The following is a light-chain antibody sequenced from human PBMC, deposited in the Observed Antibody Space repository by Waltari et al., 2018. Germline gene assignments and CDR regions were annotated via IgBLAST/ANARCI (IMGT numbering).Light chain of an antibody. CDR3: AAWDDSLNSWV. J-gene: IGLJ3*02. V-gene: IGLV1-44*01. CDR2: NNN. CDR1: HSNLGSRT. Sequence: QAVLPQAVSVSGTPGQRVSISCFGTHSNLGSRTVDWYPQLPGTAPKLLIYNNNERPSEVSDRFSGSKSGTSASLAISGLQSEDEADYFCAAWDDSLNSWVFGRGTKLTVL.